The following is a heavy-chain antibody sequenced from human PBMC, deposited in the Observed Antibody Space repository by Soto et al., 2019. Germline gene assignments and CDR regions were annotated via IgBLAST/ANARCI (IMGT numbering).Heavy chain of an antibody. CDR2: ISAYNGNT. D-gene: IGHD2-2*01. V-gene: IGHV1-18*01. CDR1: GYTFTSYG. CDR3: ARDTIVVVPAAGSNYYYYYGMDV. J-gene: IGHJ6*02. Sequence: QVQLVQSGAEVKKPGASVKVSRKASGYTFTSYGISWVRQAPGQGLEWMGWISAYNGNTNYAQKLQGRVTMTTDTSTSTAYMELRSLRSDDTAVYYCARDTIVVVPAAGSNYYYYYGMDVWGQGTTVTVSS.